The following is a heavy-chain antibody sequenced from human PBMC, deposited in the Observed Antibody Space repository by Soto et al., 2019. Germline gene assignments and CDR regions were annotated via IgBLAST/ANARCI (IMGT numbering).Heavy chain of an antibody. J-gene: IGHJ6*02. CDR2: IWYDGSNK. V-gene: IGHV3-33*01. D-gene: IGHD2-2*01. CDR1: GFTFSSYG. CDR3: ARDLAAAMGVGVGLGGV. Sequence: QVQLVESGGGVVQPGRSLRLSCAASGFTFSSYGMHWVRQAPGKGLEWVAVIWYDGSNKYYADSVKGRFTISRDNSKNTLYLQMNSLRAEDTAVYYCARDLAAAMGVGVGLGGVWGQGTTVTVSS.